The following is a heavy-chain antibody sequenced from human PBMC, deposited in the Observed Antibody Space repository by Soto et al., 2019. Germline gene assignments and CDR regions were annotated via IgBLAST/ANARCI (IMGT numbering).Heavy chain of an antibody. J-gene: IGHJ6*02. CDR1: GYSFTTYP. CDR3: ARHGDGYKL. D-gene: IGHD5-12*01. Sequence: GESLKISCKGSGYSFTTYPIAWVRQMPGKGLEWMGIIYPSDSDTRYSPSFQGQVTISADKSTAYVQWSSLKASDTARYYCARHGDGYKLWGQGTTVTVSS. CDR2: IYPSDSDT. V-gene: IGHV5-51*01.